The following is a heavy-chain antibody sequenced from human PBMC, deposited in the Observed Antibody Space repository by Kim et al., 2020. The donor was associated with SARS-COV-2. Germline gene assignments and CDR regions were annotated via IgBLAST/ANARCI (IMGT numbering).Heavy chain of an antibody. V-gene: IGHV4-34*01. Sequence: SETLSLTCAVYGGSFSGYYWSWIRQPPGKGLEWIGEINHSGSTNYNPSLKSRVTISVDTSKNQFSLKLSSVTAADTAVYYCARGGYSPFFYWGQGTLGTVSS. CDR2: INHSGST. CDR3: ARGGYSPFFY. D-gene: IGHD2-21*01. J-gene: IGHJ4*02. CDR1: GGSFSGYY.